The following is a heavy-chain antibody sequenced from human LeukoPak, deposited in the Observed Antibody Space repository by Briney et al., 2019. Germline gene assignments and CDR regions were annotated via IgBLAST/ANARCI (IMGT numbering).Heavy chain of an antibody. CDR3: ARDNSVEDTAWWFDP. V-gene: IGHV1-46*01. CDR2: INPSGGST. CDR1: GYTFTGYY. J-gene: IGHJ5*02. Sequence: ASVKVSCKASGYTFTGYYMHWVRQAPGQGLEWMGIINPSGGSTSYAQKFQGRVTMTRDMATSTDYMELSSLRSEDTAVYYCARDNSVEDTAWWFDPWGQGTLVTVSS. D-gene: IGHD4-23*01.